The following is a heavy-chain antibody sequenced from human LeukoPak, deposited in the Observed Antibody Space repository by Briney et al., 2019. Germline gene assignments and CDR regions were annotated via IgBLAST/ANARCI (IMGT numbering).Heavy chain of an antibody. CDR1: GGSFSGYY. D-gene: IGHD3-16*02. Sequence: PSETLSLTCAVYGGSFSGYYWSWIRQPPGKGLEWIGEINHSGSTNYNPSLKSRVTISVDTSKNQFSLKLSSVTAADTAVYYCARVVITFGGVIVKVDYWGQGTLVTVSS. CDR2: INHSGST. J-gene: IGHJ4*02. V-gene: IGHV4-34*01. CDR3: ARVVITFGGVIVKVDY.